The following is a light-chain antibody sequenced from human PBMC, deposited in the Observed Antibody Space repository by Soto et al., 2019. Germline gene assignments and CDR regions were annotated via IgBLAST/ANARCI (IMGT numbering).Light chain of an antibody. J-gene: IGLJ2*01. CDR3: CSYVGSYSLV. V-gene: IGLV2-11*01. Sequence: SALTQPRSVSGSPGQSVTISCTGTSSDVGNYIYVSWYQQHPGKAPKLMIYYVSKRPSGVPDRFSGSKSGNTASLTISGLQAEDEADYYCCSYVGSYSLVFGGGTKVTV. CDR1: SSDVGNYIY. CDR2: YVS.